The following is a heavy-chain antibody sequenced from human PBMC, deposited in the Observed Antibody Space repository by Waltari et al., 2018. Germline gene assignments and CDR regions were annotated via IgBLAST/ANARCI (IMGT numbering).Heavy chain of an antibody. Sequence: EVQLLESGGGLVQPGGSLRLSCAASGFPFSRYAMSWVRQAPGKGLEWVSAISGSGGSTYYADSVKGRFTISRDNSKNTLYLQMNSLRAEDTAVYYCAKLNPRLVRRDYWGQGTLVTVSS. J-gene: IGHJ4*02. V-gene: IGHV3-23*01. CDR1: GFPFSRYA. D-gene: IGHD6-19*01. CDR2: ISGSGGST. CDR3: AKLNPRLVRRDY.